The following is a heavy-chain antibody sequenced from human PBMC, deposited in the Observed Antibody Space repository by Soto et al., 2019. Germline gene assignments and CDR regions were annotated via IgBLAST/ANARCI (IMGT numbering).Heavy chain of an antibody. V-gene: IGHV1-18*01. CDR1: GYTFTSYG. J-gene: IGHJ4*01. Sequence: GASVKVSCKTSGYTFTSYGIGWARQAPGQGLEWMGRINTYNGNANYAQNLQGRVTITADKSTSTAYMELSSLRSEDTAVYYCAVRKLIIAAATPFDYWG. CDR3: AVRKLIIAAATPFDY. D-gene: IGHD6-13*01. CDR2: INTYNGNA.